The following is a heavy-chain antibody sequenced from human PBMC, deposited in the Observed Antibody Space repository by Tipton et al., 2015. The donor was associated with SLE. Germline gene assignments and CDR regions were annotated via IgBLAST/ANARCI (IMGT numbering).Heavy chain of an antibody. CDR1: GGSISSSSYY. J-gene: IGHJ4*02. D-gene: IGHD4-17*01. V-gene: IGHV3-23*01. CDR3: AKDMTTVTGYFDY. CDR2: ISGSGGNT. Sequence: GLVKPSETLSLTCTVSGGSISSSSYYWGWIRQPPGKGLEWVSAISGSGGNTYYADSVKGRFTISRDNSKNTLYLQMNSLRAEDTAVYYCAKDMTTVTGYFDYWGQGTLVTVSS.